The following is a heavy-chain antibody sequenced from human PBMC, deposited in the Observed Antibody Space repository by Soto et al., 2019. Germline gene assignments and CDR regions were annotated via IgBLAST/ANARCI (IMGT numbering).Heavy chain of an antibody. CDR1: GGTFSSYT. CDR3: ARDSLPDSLPSY. V-gene: IGHV1-69*08. CDR2: IIPILGIA. D-gene: IGHD3-22*01. Sequence: QVQLVQSGAEVKKPGSSVKVSCKASGGTFSSYTISWVRQAPGQGLEWMGRIIPILGIANYAQKFQGRVTIPADKSTRTAYMELSSLRSEDTAVYYCARDSLPDSLPSYWGQGTLVTVSS. J-gene: IGHJ4*02.